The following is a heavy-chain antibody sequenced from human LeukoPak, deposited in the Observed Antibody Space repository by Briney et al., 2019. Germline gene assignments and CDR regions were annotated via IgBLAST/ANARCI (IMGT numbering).Heavy chain of an antibody. Sequence: PGGSLRLSCAASGFTFSSYSMNWVRQAPGKGLEWVSYISSSSSMIYYADSVKGRFTISRDNAKNSLYLQMNSLRAEDTAEYYCTKDRRMDGYNHWPTKTFDYWGQGTLVTVSS. V-gene: IGHV3-48*01. CDR3: TKDRRMDGYNHWPTKTFDY. CDR1: GFTFSSYS. CDR2: ISSSSSMI. J-gene: IGHJ4*02. D-gene: IGHD5-24*01.